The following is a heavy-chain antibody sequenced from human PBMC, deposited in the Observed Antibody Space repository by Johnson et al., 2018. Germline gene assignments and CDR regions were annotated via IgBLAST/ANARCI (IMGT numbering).Heavy chain of an antibody. Sequence: VQLQESGGGVVQPGRSLRLSCAVSGLTLSRSIMHWVRQAPGKGLEWVALISHDESLKGYADSEKGRFTISRDISKNTLYLQRNSLRPEDTAVYYCAREGFSSGRAGVFDIWGQGTLVTVSS. CDR1: GLTLSRSI. CDR2: ISHDESLK. CDR3: AREGFSSGRAGVFDI. V-gene: IGHV3-30*03. D-gene: IGHD6-19*01. J-gene: IGHJ3*02.